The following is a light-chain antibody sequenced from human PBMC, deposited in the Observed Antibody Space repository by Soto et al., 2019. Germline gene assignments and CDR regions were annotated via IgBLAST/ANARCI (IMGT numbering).Light chain of an antibody. CDR2: GAS. Sequence: EIVMTQSPATLSLSPGERATLSCRASQSVSSNLAWYKQKPGQAPRLLIYGASTRATGIPARFSGSGSGTEFTLTISRLEPEDFAVYYCQQYGSSPGTFGQGTKVDIK. CDR3: QQYGSSPGT. CDR1: QSVSSN. V-gene: IGKV3-15*01. J-gene: IGKJ1*01.